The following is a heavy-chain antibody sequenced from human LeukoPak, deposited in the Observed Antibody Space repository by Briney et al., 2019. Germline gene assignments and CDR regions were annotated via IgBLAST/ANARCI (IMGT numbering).Heavy chain of an antibody. Sequence: SQTLSLTCAISGDSVSSNSAAWNWIRQSPSRGLEWLGSTYYRSKWYNDHAVSVKSRITINPDTSKNQFSLQLNSVTPEDTAVYYCARDTGYSSSWSDNWFDPWGQGTLVTVSS. V-gene: IGHV6-1*01. CDR1: GDSVSSNSAA. D-gene: IGHD6-13*01. CDR3: ARDTGYSSSWSDNWFDP. CDR2: TYYRSKWYN. J-gene: IGHJ5*02.